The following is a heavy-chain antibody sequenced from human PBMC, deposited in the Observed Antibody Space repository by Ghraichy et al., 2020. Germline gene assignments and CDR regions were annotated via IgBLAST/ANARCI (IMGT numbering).Heavy chain of an antibody. CDR2: IIPIFGTA. Sequence: SVKVSCKASGGTFSSYAISWVRQAPGQGLEWMGGIIPIFGTANYAQKFQGRVTITADESTSTAYMELSSLRSEDTAVYYCARPLRIAVAINYYYGMDVWGQGTTVTVSS. CDR3: ARPLRIAVAINYYYGMDV. D-gene: IGHD6-19*01. V-gene: IGHV1-69*13. J-gene: IGHJ6*02. CDR1: GGTFSSYA.